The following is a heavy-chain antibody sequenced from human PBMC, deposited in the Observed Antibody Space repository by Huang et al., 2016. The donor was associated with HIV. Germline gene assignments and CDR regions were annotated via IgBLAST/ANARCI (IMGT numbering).Heavy chain of an antibody. D-gene: IGHD2-2*03. Sequence: ALRLSCAASGFSFKTYGMHWVRQAPGKGLEWVAIIPYDGDYKYYSDFAKGRFTISRDNSKNTVSLEMNSLRPDDTAMYYCAKDLGQCISTSCYVRGMDVWGQGTMVTVSS. CDR2: IPYDGDYK. J-gene: IGHJ3*01. CDR3: AKDLGQCISTSCYVRGMDV. V-gene: IGHV3-30*18. CDR1: GFSFKTYG.